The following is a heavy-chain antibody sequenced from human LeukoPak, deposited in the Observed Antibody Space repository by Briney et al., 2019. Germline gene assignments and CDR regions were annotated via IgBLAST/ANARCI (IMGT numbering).Heavy chain of an antibody. J-gene: IGHJ4*02. CDR3: ARGSGIEVAGTFFDY. Sequence: SGPALVEPTQTLTLTCTFSGFSLSTIGMCVSWIRQPPGKALEWLARIDWDDDKYYTTSLKTRLTISKDTSKNQVVLTMTKMDPVDTATYYCARGSGIEVAGTFFDYWGQGTLVTVSS. CDR2: IDWDDDK. V-gene: IGHV2-70*11. CDR1: GFSLSTIGMC. D-gene: IGHD6-19*01.